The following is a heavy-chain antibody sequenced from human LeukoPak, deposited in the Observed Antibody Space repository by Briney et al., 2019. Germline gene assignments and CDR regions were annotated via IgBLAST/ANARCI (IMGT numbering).Heavy chain of an antibody. Sequence: GGSLRLSCAASGFTFSSYEMHWVRQAPGKGLEWVSYISNSGSTIYYAGSVKGRFTISRDNAKNSLYLQMNSLRAEDTAVYYCARDSGGSSPFDYWGQGTLLTVSS. D-gene: IGHD2-15*01. CDR2: ISNSGSTI. V-gene: IGHV3-48*03. J-gene: IGHJ4*02. CDR3: ARDSGGSSPFDY. CDR1: GFTFSSYE.